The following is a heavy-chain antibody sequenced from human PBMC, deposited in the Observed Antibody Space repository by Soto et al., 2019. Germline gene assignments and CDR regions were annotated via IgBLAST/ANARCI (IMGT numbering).Heavy chain of an antibody. D-gene: IGHD3-16*01. CDR3: ARGLTRGQLPSHFDH. J-gene: IGHJ5*02. Sequence: SETLCLTCTVSGGSVSNDNFYWSWIRQPPGKGLEWIGYVHSSGITNYNPSLKRRVTISVDTSRNQFSLRLSSVTAADTAVYYCARGLTRGQLPSHFDHWGQGTLVTVSS. CDR2: VHSSGIT. V-gene: IGHV4-61*01. CDR1: GGSVSNDNFY.